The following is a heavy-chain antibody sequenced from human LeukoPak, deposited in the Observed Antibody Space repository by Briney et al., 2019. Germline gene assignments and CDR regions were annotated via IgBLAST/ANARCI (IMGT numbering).Heavy chain of an antibody. J-gene: IGHJ4*02. V-gene: IGHV1-18*01. CDR3: ARDLRQWLVGGFDY. CDR2: ISAYNGNT. CDR1: GYTFTSYG. D-gene: IGHD6-19*01. Sequence: GASVKVSCKASGYTFTSYGISWVRQAPGQGLEWMGWISAYNGNTNYAQKLQGRVTMTTDTSTSTAYMELRSLRSDDTAVYYCARDLRQWLVGGFDYWGQGTLVTVFS.